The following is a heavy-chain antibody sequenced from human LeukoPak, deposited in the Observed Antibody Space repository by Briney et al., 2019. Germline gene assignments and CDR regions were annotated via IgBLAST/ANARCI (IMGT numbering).Heavy chain of an antibody. V-gene: IGHV3-73*01. Sequence: PGGSLRLSCAASDFTFSGSAIHWVRQASGKGLEWVGRIRSKTNSYATAYAASGKGRFTISRDDSKNTAYLQMNSLRAEDTAVYYCARVQDGYNQRYYYYYMDVWGKGTTVTVSS. CDR3: ARVQDGYNQRYYYYYMDV. CDR1: DFTFSGSA. CDR2: IRSKTNSYAT. D-gene: IGHD5-24*01. J-gene: IGHJ6*03.